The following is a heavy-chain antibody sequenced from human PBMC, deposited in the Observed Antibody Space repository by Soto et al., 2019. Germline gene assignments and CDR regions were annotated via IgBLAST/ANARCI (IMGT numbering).Heavy chain of an antibody. J-gene: IGHJ4*02. CDR2: ISGSGGST. CDR1: GFTFSSYA. CDR3: ANDLVVVAASYSWDY. V-gene: IGHV3-23*01. D-gene: IGHD2-15*01. Sequence: EVQLLESGGGLVQPGGSLRLSCAASGFTFSSYAMSWVRQAPGKGLEWVSAISGSGGSTYYADSVKGRITISRDNSKNTLYLQMSSMRGEDTAVYYCANDLVVVAASYSWDYWGQGTLVTVSS.